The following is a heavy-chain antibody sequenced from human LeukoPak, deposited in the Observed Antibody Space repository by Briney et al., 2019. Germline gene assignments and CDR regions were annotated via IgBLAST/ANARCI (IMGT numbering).Heavy chain of an antibody. Sequence: GGSLRLSCAASGFTFSNYWMSWVRQAPGEGLEGVANIKQDGSEKYYVDSVKGRFAISRDNAESSLYLQLNSLRAEDTAVYYCAREEYTYGHGGFDFWGQGSLVTVSS. J-gene: IGHJ4*02. CDR1: GFTFSNYW. D-gene: IGHD5-18*01. CDR3: AREEYTYGHGGFDF. CDR2: IKQDGSEK. V-gene: IGHV3-7*01.